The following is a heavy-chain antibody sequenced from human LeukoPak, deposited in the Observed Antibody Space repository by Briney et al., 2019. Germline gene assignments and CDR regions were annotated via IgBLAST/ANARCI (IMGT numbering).Heavy chain of an antibody. J-gene: IGHJ4*02. Sequence: SETLSLTCTVSGGSISSYYWSWIRQPPGKGLEWIGYIYYSGSTYYNPSLKSRVTISVDTSKNQFSLKLSSVTAADTAVYYCARAQKNGSGSPFDYWGQGTLVTVSS. CDR2: IYYSGST. D-gene: IGHD3-10*01. CDR1: GGSISSYY. CDR3: ARAQKNGSGSPFDY. V-gene: IGHV4-59*08.